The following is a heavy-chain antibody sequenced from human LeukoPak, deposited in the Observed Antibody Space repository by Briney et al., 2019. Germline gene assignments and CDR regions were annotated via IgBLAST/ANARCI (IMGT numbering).Heavy chain of an antibody. CDR1: GGTFSSYA. V-gene: IGHV1-69*06. D-gene: IGHD4-23*01. CDR3: AGGDYGSNRES. J-gene: IGHJ5*02. Sequence: GSSVKVSCKASGGTFSSYAIMWVGQAPGQGLEWMGRIIPIFGTANYAQKFQGRVTITADKSTSTAYLELSSLRSEDTAVYYFAGGDYGSNRESSGQGTLVTVSS. CDR2: IIPIFGTA.